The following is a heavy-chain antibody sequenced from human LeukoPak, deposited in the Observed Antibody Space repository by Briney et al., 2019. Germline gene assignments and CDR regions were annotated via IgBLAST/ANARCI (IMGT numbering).Heavy chain of an antibody. CDR1: GYTFTGYY. V-gene: IGHV1-2*02. CDR3: ARDVSSDIVVVPAAFYYYYGMDV. J-gene: IGHJ6*02. D-gene: IGHD2-2*01. Sequence: ASVKVSCKASGYTFTGYYMHWVRQAPGHGLEWMGWINPNSGGTNYAQKFQGRVTMTRDTSISTAYMELSRLRSDDTAVYYCARDVSSDIVVVPAAFYYYYGMDVWGQGSTVTVSS. CDR2: INPNSGGT.